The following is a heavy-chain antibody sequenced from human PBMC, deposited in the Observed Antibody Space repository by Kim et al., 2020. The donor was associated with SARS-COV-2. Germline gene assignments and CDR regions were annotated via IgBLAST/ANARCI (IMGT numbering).Heavy chain of an antibody. CDR3: ARQLDSKKYFQH. D-gene: IGHD6-13*01. V-gene: IGHV3-23*01. Sequence: YYADSVKGRFTISRDNSKNTLYLQMNSLRAEGTAVYYGARQLDSKKYFQHWGQGTLVTVSS. J-gene: IGHJ1*01.